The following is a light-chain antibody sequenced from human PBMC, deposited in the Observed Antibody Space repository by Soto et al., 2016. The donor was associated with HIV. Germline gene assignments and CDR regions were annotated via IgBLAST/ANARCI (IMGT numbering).Light chain of an antibody. V-gene: IGLV3-1*01. J-gene: IGLJ2*01. CDR2: QDE. CDR3: QAWDSSTVV. CDR1: KLGDRY. Sequence: SYELTQPPSVSVSPGQTASITCSGDKLGDRYACWYQQKPGQSPVLVIYQDEKRPSGIPERFSGSNSGNTATLTIGGTQAMDEADYYCQAWDSSTVVFGGGTKLTV.